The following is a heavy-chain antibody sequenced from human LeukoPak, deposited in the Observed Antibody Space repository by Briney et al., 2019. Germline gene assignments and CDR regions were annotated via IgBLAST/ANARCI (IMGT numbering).Heavy chain of an antibody. D-gene: IGHD2-2*02. CDR2: INPDGRTT. Sequence: GGSLRLSCAASGFTFSSYWMHWVRQPPGKGLVWVSHINPDGRTTTYADSVKGRFTISRDNAQNTLYLQMNSLRAEDTAVYYCARGTALQDYWGQGTPVTVSS. J-gene: IGHJ4*02. CDR1: GFTFSSYW. CDR3: ARGTALQDY. V-gene: IGHV3-74*01.